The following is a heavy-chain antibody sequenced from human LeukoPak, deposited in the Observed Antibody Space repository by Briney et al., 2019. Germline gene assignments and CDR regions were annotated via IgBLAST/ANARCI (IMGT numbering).Heavy chain of an antibody. Sequence: PGGSLRLSCAASGFTFSSYAMHWVRQAPGKGLEYVSAISSNGGSTYYANSVKGRFTISRDNSKNTLYLQMGSLRAEDMAVYYCARSCGGGSCYSPTNDYWGQGTLVTVSS. CDR3: ARSCGGGSCYSPTNDY. J-gene: IGHJ4*02. V-gene: IGHV3-64*01. CDR1: GFTFSSYA. D-gene: IGHD2-15*01. CDR2: ISSNGGST.